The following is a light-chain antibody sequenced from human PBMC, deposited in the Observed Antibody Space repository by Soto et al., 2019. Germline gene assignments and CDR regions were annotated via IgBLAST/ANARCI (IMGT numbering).Light chain of an antibody. CDR1: QRVSRNY. V-gene: IGKV3-20*01. CDR3: QQYSNSPPT. CDR2: GAS. J-gene: IGKJ4*01. Sequence: ERVLTHYKNTLSLGPGGRATLSWRASQRVSRNYLAWYQQKVGQPPRLLIYGASSRAAGIPDRFSGSGSGTDFTLTITRLETEDFAVYHCQQYSNSPPTFGGGTKV.